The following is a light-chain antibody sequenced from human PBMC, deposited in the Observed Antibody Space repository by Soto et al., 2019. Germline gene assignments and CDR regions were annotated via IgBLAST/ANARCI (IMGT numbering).Light chain of an antibody. CDR3: QQYNNWPGT. J-gene: IGKJ1*01. CDR2: GAS. V-gene: IGKV3-15*01. CDR1: QSVSSK. Sequence: EIVLTQSPGTLSVSPGERATLSCRASQSVSSKLAWYQQKPGQAPRLLFYGASTGATGIPARFSGSGFETDFTLSISSLQSEDFAVYYCQQYNNWPGTFGQGTKVDIK.